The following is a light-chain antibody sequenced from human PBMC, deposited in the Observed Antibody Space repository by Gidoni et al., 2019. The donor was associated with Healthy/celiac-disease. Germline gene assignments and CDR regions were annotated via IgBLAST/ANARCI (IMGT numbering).Light chain of an antibody. CDR2: DAS. CDR3: QQYDNLPSLT. J-gene: IGKJ4*01. Sequence: DIQMTQSPSSLSASVGDRVTITCQASQDISNYLNWYQQKPGKAPKLLIYDASNLETGVPSRFSGSGSGTDFTFTISSLQTEDIATYYCQQYDNLPSLTFGGGTKVESK. CDR1: QDISNY. V-gene: IGKV1-33*01.